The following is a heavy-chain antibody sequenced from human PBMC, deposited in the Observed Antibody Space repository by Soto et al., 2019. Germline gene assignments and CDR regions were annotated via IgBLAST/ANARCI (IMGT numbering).Heavy chain of an antibody. D-gene: IGHD3-10*01. CDR3: ARYIFGQGFIS. V-gene: IGHV1-8*01. CDR1: GSTFSTLD. Sequence: QVQLVQSGAEVKKPGASVKVSCKASGSTFSTLDLNWVRQAPGQGLDWMGWMHANTGLTGHAQKFQXXLSMTRDTSLSTAYMELSSLRADDTAVYYCARYIFGQGFISWGQGTLVTVSS. J-gene: IGHJ4*02. CDR2: MHANTGLT.